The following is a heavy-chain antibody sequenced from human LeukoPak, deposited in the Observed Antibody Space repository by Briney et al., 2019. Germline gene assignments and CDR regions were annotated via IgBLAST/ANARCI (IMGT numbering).Heavy chain of an antibody. Sequence: GGSLRLSCAASVFPFSTNAMTWIRQAPGKGLESLSAISGSGGSTYYADSVKGRLTISRDNSKNTLYLQMNSLRAEDTAVYYCAKAYYGDYYDYWGQGTLVTVSS. J-gene: IGHJ4*02. CDR1: VFPFSTNA. CDR2: ISGSGGST. D-gene: IGHD4-17*01. CDR3: AKAYYGDYYDY. V-gene: IGHV3-23*01.